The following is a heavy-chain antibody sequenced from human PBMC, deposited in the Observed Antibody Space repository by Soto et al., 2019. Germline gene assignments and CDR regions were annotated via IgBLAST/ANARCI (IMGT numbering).Heavy chain of an antibody. CDR3: ARQCPYYYDSSGYYLPLGAFDI. V-gene: IGHV1-69*13. J-gene: IGHJ3*02. D-gene: IGHD3-22*01. Sequence: GPSVKVSCKASGGTFSSYAISWVRQAPGQGLEWMGGIIPIFGTANYAQKFQGRVTITADESTSTAYMELSSLRSEDTAVYYCARQCPYYYDSSGYYLPLGAFDIWGQGTMVTVSS. CDR1: GGTFSSYA. CDR2: IIPIFGTA.